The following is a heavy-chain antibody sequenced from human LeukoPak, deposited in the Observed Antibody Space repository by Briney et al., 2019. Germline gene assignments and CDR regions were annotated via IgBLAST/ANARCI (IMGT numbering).Heavy chain of an antibody. CDR1: GLTVNINY. V-gene: IGHV3-53*01. J-gene: IGHJ4*02. CDR3: ARDSYGDANFDS. CDR2: NADGTT. D-gene: IGHD4-17*01. Sequence: PGGSLRLSCAASGLTVNINYMTWVRQAPGRGLEWVSFNADGTTYYADSVKGRFTISRDISKNEVYLQMDSLRPEDTAVYYCARDSYGDANFDSWGQGTLVTVSS.